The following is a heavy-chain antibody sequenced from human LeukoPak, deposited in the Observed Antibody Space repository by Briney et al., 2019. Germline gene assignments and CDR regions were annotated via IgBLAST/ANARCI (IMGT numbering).Heavy chain of an antibody. Sequence: PGGSLRLSCAASGFTFSSYSMNWVRQAPGKGLELVSSISSSSSYIYYADSVKGRFTISRDNAKNSLYLQMNSLRAEDTAVYYCARDLGGYCSSTSCYISLFSVMDVWGKGTTVTVSS. CDR1: GFTFSSYS. V-gene: IGHV3-21*01. J-gene: IGHJ6*03. D-gene: IGHD2-2*03. CDR3: ARDLGGYCSSTSCYISLFSVMDV. CDR2: ISSSSSYI.